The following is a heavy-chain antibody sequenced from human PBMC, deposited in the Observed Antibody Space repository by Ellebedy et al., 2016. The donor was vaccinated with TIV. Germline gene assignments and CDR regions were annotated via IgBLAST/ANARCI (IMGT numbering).Heavy chain of an antibody. D-gene: IGHD3-10*01. CDR2: ISYNGNNI. Sequence: GGSLRLXXAVSGFTFSNFGFHWVRQTPGGGLEWMAYISYNGNNIQYADSVKGRFTISRDNAMQSLYLQMNSLRAEDTALYHCARALSSFLDAFDIWGQGTMVSVSS. J-gene: IGHJ3*02. CDR3: ARALSSFLDAFDI. V-gene: IGHV3-30*03. CDR1: GFTFSNFG.